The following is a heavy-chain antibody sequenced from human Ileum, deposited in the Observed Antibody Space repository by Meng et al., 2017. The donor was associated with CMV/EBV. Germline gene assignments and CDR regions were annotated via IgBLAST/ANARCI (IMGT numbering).Heavy chain of an antibody. Sequence: GGSLRLSCAASGFTFGSNNVHWVRQAPGKGLEWVTIIKNDGGDNEKYYADSVKGRFTISGDNSKNTVYLQMNSLRAEDTAVYYCAKDLKGHFTMDVWGQGTTVTVSS. J-gene: IGHJ6*02. V-gene: IGHV3-30*02. CDR2: IKNDGGDNEK. CDR3: AKDLKGHFTMDV. CDR1: GFTFGSNN.